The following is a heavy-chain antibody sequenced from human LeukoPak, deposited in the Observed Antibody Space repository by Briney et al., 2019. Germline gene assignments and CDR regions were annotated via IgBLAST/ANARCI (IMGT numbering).Heavy chain of an antibody. CDR3: TRVGYIDEGIDY. J-gene: IGHJ4*02. CDR2: ISGGGDYT. D-gene: IGHD5-24*01. Sequence: GGSLRLSCAASGFTFSSYAMSWVRQAPGKGLEWVSAISGGGDYTYYADSVKGRFTISRDDSKSTLYLQMNSLRAEDTAIYYCTRVGYIDEGIDYWGQGTLVTVSS. V-gene: IGHV3-23*01. CDR1: GFTFSSYA.